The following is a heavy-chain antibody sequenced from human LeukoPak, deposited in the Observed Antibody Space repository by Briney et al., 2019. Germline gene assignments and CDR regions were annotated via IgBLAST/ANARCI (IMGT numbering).Heavy chain of an antibody. D-gene: IGHD3-10*01. CDR1: GGTFSSYA. CDR2: IIPIFGTA. Sequence: GASVKVSCKASGGTFSSYAISWVRQAPGQGLEWMGGIIPIFGTANYAQKFQGRVTMTRNTSISTAYMELSSLRSEDTAVYYCARAITMVRGVPPYYWGQGTLVTVSS. CDR3: ARAITMVRGVPPYY. J-gene: IGHJ4*02. V-gene: IGHV1-69*05.